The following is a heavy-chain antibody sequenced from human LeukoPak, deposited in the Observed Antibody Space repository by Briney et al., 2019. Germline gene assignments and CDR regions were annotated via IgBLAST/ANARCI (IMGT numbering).Heavy chain of an antibody. CDR3: LLFYYYYGMDV. CDR2: ISGSGGST. J-gene: IGHJ6*04. Sequence: HPGGSLRLSCAASGFTFSSYAMSWVRQAPGKGLEWVSAISGSGGSTYYADSVKGRFTISRDNSKNTLCLQMNSLRAEDTAVYYCLLFYYYYGMDVWGKGTTVTVSS. V-gene: IGHV3-23*01. CDR1: GFTFSSYA. D-gene: IGHD2-21*02.